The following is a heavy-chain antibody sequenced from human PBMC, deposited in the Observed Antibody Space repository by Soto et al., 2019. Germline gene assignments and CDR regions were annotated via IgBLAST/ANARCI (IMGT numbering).Heavy chain of an antibody. CDR1: GFTFNNYD. V-gene: IGHV3-13*01. J-gene: IGHJ6*02. D-gene: IGHD2-8*02. CDR3: VRGVLGPGDYYYGMDV. CDR2: IGAAGDT. Sequence: GSLRLSCTAPGFTFNNYDMHWVRQATGKGLEWLSGIGAAGDTYYPGAVNGRFTISRDNARNSLYLQMNSLSAADTAVYYCVRGVLGPGDYYYGMDVWGQGTTVTVSS.